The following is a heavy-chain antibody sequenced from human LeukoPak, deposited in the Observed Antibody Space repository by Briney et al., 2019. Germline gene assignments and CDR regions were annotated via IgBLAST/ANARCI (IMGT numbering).Heavy chain of an antibody. D-gene: IGHD3-16*02. J-gene: IGHJ4*02. V-gene: IGHV1-18*01. CDR3: ARGLMITFGGVIVTPFDY. CDR2: ISAYNGNT. Sequence: ASVKVSCKASGYTFTSYGISWVRQAPGQGLEWMGWISAYNGNTNYAQKLQGRVTMTTDTSTSTAYMELRSLRSDDTAVYYCARGLMITFGGVIVTPFDYWGQGTLVTVSS. CDR1: GYTFTSYG.